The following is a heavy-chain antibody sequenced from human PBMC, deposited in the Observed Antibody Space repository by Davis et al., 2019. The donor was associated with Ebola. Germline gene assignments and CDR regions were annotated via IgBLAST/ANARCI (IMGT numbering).Heavy chain of an antibody. Sequence: SETLSLTCTLSGASISSGGYYWSWIRQHPGKGLEWIGYIYYSGSTYYNPSLKSRVTISVDTSKNQFSLKLSSVTAADTAVYYSARDLSYYYYGMDVWGQGTTVTVSS. CDR2: IYYSGST. D-gene: IGHD3-9*01. CDR1: GASISSGGYY. V-gene: IGHV4-61*08. CDR3: ARDLSYYYYGMDV. J-gene: IGHJ6*02.